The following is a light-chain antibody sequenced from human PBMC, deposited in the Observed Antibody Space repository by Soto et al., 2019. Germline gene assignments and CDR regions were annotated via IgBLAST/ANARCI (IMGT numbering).Light chain of an antibody. J-gene: IGKJ1*01. CDR1: QGVNIW. V-gene: IGKV1-5*03. Sequence: DVQMTQSPSTLSASVGDRVTITCRASQGVNIWLAWYQQKPGRAPKLLIHRASILESGVPSRFSGSGSGTEFTLTISSLQPDDFATYYCQQYNSYSPWTFGQGTKVDIK. CDR2: RAS. CDR3: QQYNSYSPWT.